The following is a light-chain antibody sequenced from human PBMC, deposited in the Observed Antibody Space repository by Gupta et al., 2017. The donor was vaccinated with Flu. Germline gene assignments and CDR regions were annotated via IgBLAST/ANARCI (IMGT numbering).Light chain of an antibody. J-gene: IGKJ2*03. CDR2: LGS. Sequence: DIVLTQFRFSLPYTPGEPASISCTSSQSLLHSNGYNYLDWYLQKPGQSPQLLIYLGSNRASGVPDRFSGSGSGTDFTLKISRVEAEDVGVYYGMQALQTPYSFGQGTKLEIK. CDR1: QSLLHSNGYNY. V-gene: IGKV2-28*01. CDR3: MQALQTPYS.